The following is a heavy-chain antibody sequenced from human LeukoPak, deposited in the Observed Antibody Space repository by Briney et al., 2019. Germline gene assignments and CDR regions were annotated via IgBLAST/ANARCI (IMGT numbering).Heavy chain of an antibody. CDR2: INPSGGST. Sequence: ASVKVSCKASGYTFTSYYMHWVRQAPGQGLEWMGIINPSGGSTSYAQKFQGRVTMTRDMSTGTVYMELSSLRSEDTAVYYCARGYCTNGVCREDYYYYMDVWGKGTTVTVSS. CDR1: GYTFTSYY. J-gene: IGHJ6*03. CDR3: ARGYCTNGVCREDYYYYMDV. D-gene: IGHD2-8*01. V-gene: IGHV1-46*01.